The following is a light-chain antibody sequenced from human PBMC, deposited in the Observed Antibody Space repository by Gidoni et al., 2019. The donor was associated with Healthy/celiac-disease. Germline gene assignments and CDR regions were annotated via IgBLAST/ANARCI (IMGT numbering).Light chain of an antibody. J-gene: IGKJ2*01. V-gene: IGKV1-27*01. Sequence: DIQMTTSPSSLSASVGDRVAITCRASQGISNYLAWYQQKPGKVPKLLIYAASTLKSGAPSRISGSGSGKDFTLTISSLPPEDVVSYYCQKYNSAPYTFGQXTKLEIK. CDR1: QGISNY. CDR2: AAS. CDR3: QKYNSAPYT.